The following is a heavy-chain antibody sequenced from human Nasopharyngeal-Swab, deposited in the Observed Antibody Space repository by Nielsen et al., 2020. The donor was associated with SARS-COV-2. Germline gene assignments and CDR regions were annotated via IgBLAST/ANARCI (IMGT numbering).Heavy chain of an antibody. V-gene: IGHV1-2*02. CDR1: GYTFTGYY. J-gene: IGHJ6*02. CDR3: AREPRIVVVPAAEYYYYYGMDV. CDR2: INPNRGDT. Sequence: ASVKVSCKASGYTFTGYYIHWVRQAPGQGLEWMGWINPNRGDTHHAQKFQGRVTMTTDTSTSTAYMELRSLRSDDTAVYYCAREPRIVVVPAAEYYYYYGMDVWGQGTTVTVSS. D-gene: IGHD2-2*01.